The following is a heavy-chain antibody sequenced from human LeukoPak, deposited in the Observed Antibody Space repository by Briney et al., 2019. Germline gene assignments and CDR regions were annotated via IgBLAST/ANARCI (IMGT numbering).Heavy chain of an antibody. V-gene: IGHV1-69*04. CDR2: IIPILGIA. CDR1: GGTFSSYA. CDR3: ARDEDTVMVSYFDY. J-gene: IGHJ4*02. D-gene: IGHD5-18*01. Sequence: GASVKVSCKASGGTFSSYAISWVRQAPGQGLEWLGRIIPILGIANYAQKFQGRVTITADKSTSTAYMELSSLRSEDTAVYYCARDEDTVMVSYFDYWGQGTLVTVSS.